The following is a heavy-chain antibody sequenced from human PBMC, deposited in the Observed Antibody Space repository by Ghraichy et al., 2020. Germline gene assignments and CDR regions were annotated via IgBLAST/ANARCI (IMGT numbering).Heavy chain of an antibody. Sequence: GGSLRLSCAASGFTFDDYTMHWVRQAPGKGLEWVSLISWDGGSTYYADSVKGRFTISRDNSKNSLYLQMNSLRTEDTALYYCAKEVLESWGMDVWGQGTTVTVSS. D-gene: IGHD3-3*01. CDR2: ISWDGGST. CDR3: AKEVLESWGMDV. J-gene: IGHJ6*02. CDR1: GFTFDDYT. V-gene: IGHV3-43*01.